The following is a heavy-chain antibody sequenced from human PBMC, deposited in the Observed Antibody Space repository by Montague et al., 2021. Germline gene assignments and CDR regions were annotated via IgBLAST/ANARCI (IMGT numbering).Heavy chain of an antibody. CDR3: ARRSRLKSPVDY. CDR2: IHHSGIT. J-gene: IGHJ4*02. Sequence: SDTLSLTCAVSGGSFSAYYWDWIRQPPGKGLEWIGEIHHSGITYYNPSLNSRLTISLDTSKNQFSLKLNSVTAADTAVYFCARRSRLKSPVDYWGQGTLVTVSS. V-gene: IGHV4-34*01. CDR1: GGSFSAYY.